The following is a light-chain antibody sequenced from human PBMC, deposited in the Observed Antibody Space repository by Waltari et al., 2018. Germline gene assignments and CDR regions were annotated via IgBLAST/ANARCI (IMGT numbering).Light chain of an antibody. CDR2: QDT. CDR3: QAWDSSTEI. V-gene: IGLV3-1*01. Sequence: SYELTQPPSVSVSPGQTASITCSGDKLGNKDTTWYQQMPGQSPMLVIYQDTMRPSGIPERFSGSNSGNTATLTISGTQAMDEADYYCQAWDSSTEIFGGGTKLTVL. J-gene: IGLJ2*01. CDR1: KLGNKD.